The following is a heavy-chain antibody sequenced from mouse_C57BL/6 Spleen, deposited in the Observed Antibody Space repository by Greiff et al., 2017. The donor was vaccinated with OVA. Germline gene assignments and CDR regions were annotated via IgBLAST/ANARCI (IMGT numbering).Heavy chain of an antibody. V-gene: IGHV1-54*01. J-gene: IGHJ2*01. CDR3: ARPGDYDMGYFDY. D-gene: IGHD2-4*01. CDR2: INPGSGGT. Sequence: QVQLQQSGAELVRPGTSVKVSCKASGYAFTNYLIEWVKQRPGQGLEWIGVINPGSGGTNYNEKFKGKATLTADKSSSTAYMQLSSLTSEDSAVYFCARPGDYDMGYFDYWGQGTTLTVSS. CDR1: GYAFTNYL.